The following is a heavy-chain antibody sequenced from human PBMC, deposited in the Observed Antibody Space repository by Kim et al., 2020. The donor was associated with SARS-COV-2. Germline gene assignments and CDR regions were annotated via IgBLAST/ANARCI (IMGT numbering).Heavy chain of an antibody. J-gene: IGHJ4*02. CDR1: GASISSSGYY. CDR2: VYYTGST. Sequence: SETLSLTCTVSGASISSSGYYWGWIRQPPGKGLEWIGSVYYTGSTYYNPSLKSRVTISVDTSKNQFSLKLSSVTAADTAVYYCARHFGGTSIRFLGLLRFEYWGQGALVTVSS. CDR3: ARHFGGTSIRFLGLLRFEY. V-gene: IGHV4-39*01. D-gene: IGHD2-21*01.